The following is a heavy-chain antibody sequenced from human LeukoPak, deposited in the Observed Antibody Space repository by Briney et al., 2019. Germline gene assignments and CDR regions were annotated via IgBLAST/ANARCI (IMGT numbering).Heavy chain of an antibody. J-gene: IGHJ6*04. CDR1: GVSFSSYY. D-gene: IGHD3-10*01. V-gene: IGHV4-34*01. CDR2: ISHSGSA. CDR3: ARGQADTMVRGWVDYYYHYYGLDV. Sequence: SETLSLTCAVYGVSFSSYYRNWIRQPPGGGREWIGEISHSGSANYNPSLKSRVLISVDKSKNQFSLKLSSVTAADTAVYYWARGQADTMVRGWVDYYYHYYGLDVWGKGTTVTVSS.